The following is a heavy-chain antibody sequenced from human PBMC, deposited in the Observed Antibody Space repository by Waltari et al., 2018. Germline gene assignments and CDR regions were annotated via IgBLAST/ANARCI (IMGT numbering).Heavy chain of an antibody. CDR3: ARCASTSCYYYYYGMDV. J-gene: IGHJ6*02. CDR2: IIPIFGAA. Sequence: QVQLVQSGAEVKKPGSSVKVSCKASGGAFSNYAINWVRQAPGKGLEWMGGIIPIFGAAHYAQKFQGRVTIIADESATTAYMELSSLRSEDTAVYYCARCASTSCYYYYYGMDVWGQGTTVTVSS. V-gene: IGHV1-69*01. D-gene: IGHD2-2*01. CDR1: GGAFSNYA.